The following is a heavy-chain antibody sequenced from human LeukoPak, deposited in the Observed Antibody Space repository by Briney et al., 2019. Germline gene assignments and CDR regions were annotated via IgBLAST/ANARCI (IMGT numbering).Heavy chain of an antibody. CDR2: IYHSGNT. CDR1: GYSISSGYY. CDR3: ARGEGATPYYYYYMDV. J-gene: IGHJ6*03. V-gene: IGHV4-38-2*02. D-gene: IGHD1-26*01. Sequence: SETLSLTCTVSGYSISSGYYWGWIRQAPGKGLEWIGNIYHSGNTYYNPSLKSRVTVSMDTSKNQFSLKVNSVTAADTAFYYCARGEGATPYYYYYMDVWGKGTTVTISS.